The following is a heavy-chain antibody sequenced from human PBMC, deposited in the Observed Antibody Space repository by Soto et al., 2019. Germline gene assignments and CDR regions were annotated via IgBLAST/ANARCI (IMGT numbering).Heavy chain of an antibody. D-gene: IGHD3-3*01. Sequence: QMQLVQSGPEVKKPGTSVKVSCKASGFTFTSSAVQWVRQARGQRLEWIGWIAVGSGNTNYAQKFQERVTITRDMSTSTAYMELSSLRSEDTAVYYCAAARITIFGVVMIGFDPWGQGTLVTVSS. CDR3: AAARITIFGVVMIGFDP. CDR1: GFTFTSSA. V-gene: IGHV1-58*01. CDR2: IAVGSGNT. J-gene: IGHJ5*02.